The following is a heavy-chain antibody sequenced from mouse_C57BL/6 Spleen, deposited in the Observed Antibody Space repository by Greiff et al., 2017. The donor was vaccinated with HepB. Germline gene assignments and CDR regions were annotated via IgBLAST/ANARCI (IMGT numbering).Heavy chain of an antibody. V-gene: IGHV1-80*01. D-gene: IGHD2-4*01. J-gene: IGHJ3*01. CDR3: AISFYDYDGAWFAY. Sequence: VQLQQSGAELVKPGASVKISCKASGYAFSSYWMNWVKQRPGQGLEWIGQIYPGDGDTNYNGKFKGKATLTADKSSSTAYMQLSRLTSEDSAVYFCAISFYDYDGAWFAYWGQGTLVTVSA. CDR1: GYAFSSYW. CDR2: IYPGDGDT.